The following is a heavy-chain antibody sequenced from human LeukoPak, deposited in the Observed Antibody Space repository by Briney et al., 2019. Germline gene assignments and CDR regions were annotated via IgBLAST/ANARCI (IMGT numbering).Heavy chain of an antibody. CDR3: ARGAPFGYQLLYRPYHPNYFDY. CDR2: IYYSGST. V-gene: IGHV4-30-4*08. J-gene: IGHJ4*02. CDR1: GGSISSGDYY. D-gene: IGHD2-2*02. Sequence: SETLSLTCTVSGGSISSGDYYWSWIRQPPGKGLEWIGYIYYSGSTYYNPSLKSRVTISVDTSKNQFSLKLSSVTAADTAVYYCARGAPFGYQLLYRPYHPNYFDYWGQGTLVTVSS.